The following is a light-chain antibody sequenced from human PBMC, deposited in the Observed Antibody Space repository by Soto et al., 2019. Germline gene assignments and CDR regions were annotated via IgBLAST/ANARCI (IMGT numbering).Light chain of an antibody. V-gene: IGKV3-20*01. CDR3: QHYGSSLWT. CDR1: QSVSSSN. CDR2: GAS. J-gene: IGKJ1*01. Sequence: EMVWTQSPVTLSLSPWARATLYCRSSQSVSSSNLAWYQQKRGQSPRLLIYGASSRATGIPDRFSGSGSAPDFTLTISRLEPEDFAVYFCQHYGSSLWTFGQGTKVDI.